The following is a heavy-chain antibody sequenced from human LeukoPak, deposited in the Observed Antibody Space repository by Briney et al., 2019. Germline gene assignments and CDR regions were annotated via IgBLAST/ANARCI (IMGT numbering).Heavy chain of an antibody. CDR3: AKDRSSTTSCSNY. Sequence: GGSLGLSCAAPGFMFHDYAIHWVRQAPGKGLEWVSGVTGSSSKTYNADSVKGRFTISRDNSKNMLYLEMNSLRVEDTATYYCAKDRSSTTSCSNYWGRGTLVTVSS. CDR1: GFMFHDYA. J-gene: IGHJ4*02. D-gene: IGHD2-2*01. CDR2: VTGSSSKT. V-gene: IGHV3-23*01.